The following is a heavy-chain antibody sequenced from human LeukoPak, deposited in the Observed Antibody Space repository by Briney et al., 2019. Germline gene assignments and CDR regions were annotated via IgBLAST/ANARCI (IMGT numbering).Heavy chain of an antibody. D-gene: IGHD4-23*01. CDR3: ARLRDYGGTVDY. CDR1: GGSISSSSYY. V-gene: IGHV4-39*07. CDR2: IYYSGTT. Sequence: SETLSLTCTVTGGSISSSSYYWGWIRQPPGKGLEWIGSIYYSGTTYYNPSLESRVTISEDTSKNQFSLMLRSVTAADTAVYYCARLRDYGGTVDYWGQGTLVTVSS. J-gene: IGHJ4*02.